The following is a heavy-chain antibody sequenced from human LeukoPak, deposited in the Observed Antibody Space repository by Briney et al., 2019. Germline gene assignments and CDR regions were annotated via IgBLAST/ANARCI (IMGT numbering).Heavy chain of an antibody. J-gene: IGHJ5*02. Sequence: GGSLRLSCAASGFTFSSYAMSWVRQAPGKGLEWVSAISGSGGSTYYADSVKGRCTISRDNSKNTLYLQMNSLRAEDTAVYYCAKGDYGDYVGWFDPWGQGTLVTVSS. D-gene: IGHD4-17*01. CDR1: GFTFSSYA. V-gene: IGHV3-23*01. CDR3: AKGDYGDYVGWFDP. CDR2: ISGSGGST.